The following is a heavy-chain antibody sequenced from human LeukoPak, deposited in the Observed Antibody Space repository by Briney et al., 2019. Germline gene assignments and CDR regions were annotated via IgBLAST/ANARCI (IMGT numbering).Heavy chain of an antibody. J-gene: IGHJ4*02. CDR3: ARGSREMTTIFDY. Sequence: KPSETLSLTCNVSGGSISGYSWSRLPQPAGKGLEGIGHIFASGSTNYNPSLRSRLTMSVDTSKKQFSLKLTSVTAADTAVFYCARGSREMTTIFDYWGQGTVVTVSS. CDR1: GGSISGYS. D-gene: IGHD5-24*01. V-gene: IGHV4-4*07. CDR2: IFASGST.